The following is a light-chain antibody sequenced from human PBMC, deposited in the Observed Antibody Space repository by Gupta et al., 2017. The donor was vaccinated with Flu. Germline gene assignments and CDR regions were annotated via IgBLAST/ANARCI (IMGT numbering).Light chain of an antibody. Sequence: EIVMTQSPATLSVSPGERATLSCRASQNVNSNLAWYQQKPGQAPRLLIYGASNRDTSIPARFSGSGYGTDFTLTISSRQSEDFAVYYCQQYDSWPPDTFAQGTKVEIK. V-gene: IGKV3-15*01. CDR3: QQYDSWPPDT. CDR2: GAS. J-gene: IGKJ1*01. CDR1: QNVNSN.